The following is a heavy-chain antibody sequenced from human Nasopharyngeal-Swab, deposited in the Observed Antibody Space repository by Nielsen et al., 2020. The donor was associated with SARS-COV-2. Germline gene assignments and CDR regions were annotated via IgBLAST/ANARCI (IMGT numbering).Heavy chain of an antibody. CDR1: GGTFSSYA. Sequence: SGKVSCKASGGTFSSYAISWVRQAPGQGLEWMGGIIPIFGTANYAQKFQGRVTITADESTSTAYMELSSLRSEDTAVYYCARDLWRRAARDYYYYGMDVWGQGTTATVSS. J-gene: IGHJ6*02. D-gene: IGHD3-3*01. CDR3: ARDLWRRAARDYYYYGMDV. V-gene: IGHV1-69*13. CDR2: IIPIFGTA.